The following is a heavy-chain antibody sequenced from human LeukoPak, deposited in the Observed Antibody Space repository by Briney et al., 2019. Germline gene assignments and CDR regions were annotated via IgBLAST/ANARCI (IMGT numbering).Heavy chain of an antibody. Sequence: PGESLKISCKASGYSFDYYWIAWVRQMPGKGLEWMGIIYPDDSDSTYSPSFQCQVSISVDKSINTAYLQWSSLKASNTAIYYCARVGSVTNFGVVSYYFDYWGQGTLVTVSS. V-gene: IGHV5-51*01. D-gene: IGHD3-3*01. CDR1: GYSFDYYW. J-gene: IGHJ4*02. CDR3: ARVGSVTNFGVVSYYFDY. CDR2: IYPDDSDS.